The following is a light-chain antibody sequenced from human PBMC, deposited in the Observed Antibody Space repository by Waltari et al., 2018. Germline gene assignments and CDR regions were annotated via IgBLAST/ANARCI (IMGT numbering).Light chain of an antibody. V-gene: IGKV1D-8*03. CDR3: QQRSRWPLT. CDR1: QGISTY. J-gene: IGKJ4*01. CDR2: GAS. Sequence: VIWMTQSPSLLSASPGYRVTITCRMSQGISTYLAWYQQKPGRAPDLLIYGASILHSGVPSRFSGSGSGTDFTLTISSLEPEDFAVYYCQQRSRWPLTFGGGTKVEIK.